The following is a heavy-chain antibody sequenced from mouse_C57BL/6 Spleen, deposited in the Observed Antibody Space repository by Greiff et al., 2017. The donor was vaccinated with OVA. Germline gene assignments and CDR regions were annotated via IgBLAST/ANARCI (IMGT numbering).Heavy chain of an antibody. V-gene: IGHV1-72*01. CDR2: IDPNSGGT. Sequence: QVQLQQPGAELVKPGASVKLSCKASGYTFTSYWMHWVMQRPGRGLEWIGRIDPNSGGTKYNEKFKSKATLTVDKPSSTAYMQLSSLKSEDSAVYYCARGGTTVVRDWYFDDWGTGTTVTVSS. D-gene: IGHD1-1*01. J-gene: IGHJ1*03. CDR3: ARGGTTVVRDWYFDD. CDR1: GYTFTSYW.